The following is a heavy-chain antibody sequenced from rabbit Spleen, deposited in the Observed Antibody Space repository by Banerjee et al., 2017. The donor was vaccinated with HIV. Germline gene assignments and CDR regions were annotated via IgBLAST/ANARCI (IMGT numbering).Heavy chain of an antibody. CDR2: IAASGGTT. CDR1: GFSLNSYY. Sequence: QEQLVESGGGLVQPEGSLTLTCTASGFSLNSYYMCWVRQAPGKGLEWIGCIAASGGTTYYATWAKGRFTISKPSSTTVTLQLTSLTAADTATYFCARGSAAMTMVITGFYFNLWGPGTLVTVS. J-gene: IGHJ4*01. D-gene: IGHD2-1*01. V-gene: IGHV1S45*01. CDR3: ARGSAAMTMVITGFYFNL.